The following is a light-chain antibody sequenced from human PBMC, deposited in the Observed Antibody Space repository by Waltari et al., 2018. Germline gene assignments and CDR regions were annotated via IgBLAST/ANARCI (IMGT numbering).Light chain of an antibody. CDR2: CAS. Sequence: DIVMTQPPDSLAVSLGERATINCRSSQSVLSSSNNKNYLAWYQQKPGQPPKLLIYCASTRESGVPDRFSGGGSGTDFTLTISSLQAEDVAVYFCQQYFSTPVTFGPGTKVYIK. V-gene: IGKV4-1*01. CDR1: QSVLSSSNNKNY. J-gene: IGKJ3*01. CDR3: QQYFSTPVT.